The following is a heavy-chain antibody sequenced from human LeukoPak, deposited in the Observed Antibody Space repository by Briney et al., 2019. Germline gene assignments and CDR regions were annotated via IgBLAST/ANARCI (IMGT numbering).Heavy chain of an antibody. J-gene: IGHJ5*02. D-gene: IGHD4-11*01. V-gene: IGHV4-4*09. CDR1: GGSLRSFY. Sequence: SETLSLTCTVSGGSLRSFYWSWIRQPPGKGPEWIGFVFPTGTTNYNPSLRSRVAMSVDMSENQFSLKLSSVTAADTAVYYCARNSNYGLGWFDPWGQGTLVTVSS. CDR2: VFPTGTT. CDR3: ARNSNYGLGWFDP.